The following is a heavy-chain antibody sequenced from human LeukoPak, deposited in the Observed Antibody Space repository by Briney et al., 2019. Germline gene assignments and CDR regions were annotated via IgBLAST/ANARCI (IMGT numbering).Heavy chain of an antibody. CDR2: IKQDGSEK. CDR1: GFTFSSYW. V-gene: IGHV3-7*01. J-gene: IGHJ3*02. D-gene: IGHD1-26*01. CDR3: ARGAQSGGYSGPFDI. Sequence: GGSLRLSCAASGFTFSSYWMSWVRQAPGKGLEWVANIKQDGSEKYYVDSVKGRFTISRDNSKNTLYLQMNSLRAEDTAVYYCARGAQSGGYSGPFDIWGQGTMVTVSS.